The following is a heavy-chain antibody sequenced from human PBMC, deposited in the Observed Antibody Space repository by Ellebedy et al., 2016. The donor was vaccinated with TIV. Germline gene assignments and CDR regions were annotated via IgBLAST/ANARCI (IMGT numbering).Heavy chain of an antibody. J-gene: IGHJ4*02. CDR3: VRGGLPAAGDY. D-gene: IGHD6-13*01. CDR1: GFTFSSYW. CDR2: INTDGSSI. V-gene: IGHV3-74*01. Sequence: GESLKISCAASGFTFSSYWMSWVRQAPGKGLVWVSRINTDGSSINYADSVKGRFTISRDNAKNTQYLQMNSLRADDTAIYYCVRGGLPAAGDYWGQGTLVTVSS.